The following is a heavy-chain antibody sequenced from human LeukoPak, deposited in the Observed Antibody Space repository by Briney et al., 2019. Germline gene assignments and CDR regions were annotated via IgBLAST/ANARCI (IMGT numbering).Heavy chain of an antibody. J-gene: IGHJ4*02. V-gene: IGHV4-4*07. CDR2: IYPSGST. D-gene: IGHD5-18*01. CDR3: ARLGYTYGYAFDA. Sequence: SSETLSLTCTVSGGSISSYYWSWIRQPAGKGLEWIGRIYPSGSTNYNPSLKSRVTMSLDTSKSQFSLKLSSVIAADTAVYYCARLGYTYGYAFDAWGQGTLVTVSS. CDR1: GGSISSYY.